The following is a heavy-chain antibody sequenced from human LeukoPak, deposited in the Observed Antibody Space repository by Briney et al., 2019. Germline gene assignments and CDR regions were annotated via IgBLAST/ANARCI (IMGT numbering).Heavy chain of an antibody. D-gene: IGHD3-22*01. CDR2: IYTSGS. CDR1: GGSISSNNYY. V-gene: IGHV4-61*02. CDR3: ARLHYDSSGYYPDY. J-gene: IGHJ4*02. Sequence: TSETLSLTCTVSGGSISSNNYYWNWIRQPAGKGLEWIGRIYTSGSTSGSTNYNPSLKSRVTISVNTSKNQFSLKLSSVTAADTAVYYCARLHYDSSGYYPDYWGQGTLVTVSS.